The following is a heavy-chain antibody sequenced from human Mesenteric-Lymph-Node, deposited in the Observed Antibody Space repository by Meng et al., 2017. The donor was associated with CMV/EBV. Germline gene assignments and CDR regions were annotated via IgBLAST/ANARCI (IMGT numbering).Heavy chain of an antibody. D-gene: IGHD3-3*01. V-gene: IGHV4-38-2*02. Sequence: SETLSLTCTVSGYSISSGFYWGWIRQSPGKWLQWIGTIYQSGSTYYNPSLKSRVTVSVDTSKNQFSLKLSSVTAADTAVYYCARDRRDYDFWSGHYYFDYWGQGTLVTVSS. CDR2: IYQSGST. J-gene: IGHJ4*02. CDR3: ARDRRDYDFWSGHYYFDY. CDR1: GYSISSGFY.